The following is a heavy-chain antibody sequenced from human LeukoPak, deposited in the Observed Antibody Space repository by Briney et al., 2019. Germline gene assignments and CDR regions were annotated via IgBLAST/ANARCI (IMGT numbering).Heavy chain of an antibody. J-gene: IGHJ4*02. Sequence: PGGSLRLSCAASGFTFSSYEMNWVRQAPGKGLEWVSYISSSGSSIYYADSVKGRFTISRDNAKNSLYLQMNSLRAEDTAVYYCARDCSSTSCPDFDYWGQGTLVTVYS. V-gene: IGHV3-48*03. D-gene: IGHD2-2*01. CDR3: ARDCSSTSCPDFDY. CDR1: GFTFSSYE. CDR2: ISSSGSSI.